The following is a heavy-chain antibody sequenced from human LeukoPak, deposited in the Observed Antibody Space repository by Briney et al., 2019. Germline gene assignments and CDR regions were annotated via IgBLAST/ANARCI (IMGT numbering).Heavy chain of an antibody. CDR3: ARGTTFDY. Sequence: GGSLRLSCAASGFTFSSYSMNWVRQAPGKGLEWVSYISSSSSTIYYADSVKGRFTISRDNAKNSLYLQMNSLRAEDTAVYYCARGTTFDYWGQGTLVTVSS. CDR1: GFTFSSYS. J-gene: IGHJ4*02. V-gene: IGHV3-48*01. D-gene: IGHD2-2*01. CDR2: ISSSSSTI.